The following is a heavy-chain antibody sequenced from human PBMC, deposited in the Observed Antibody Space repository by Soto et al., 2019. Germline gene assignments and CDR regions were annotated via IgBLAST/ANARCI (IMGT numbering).Heavy chain of an antibody. V-gene: IGHV4-39*01. Sequence: QLQLQESGPGLVKPSETLSLTCTVSGGSISSSSYYWGWIRQPPGKGLEWIGRIDYSGSTYYNPSLQRRVTISVDTSKNQFSLKLSSVPAADTAVYYCATHPYSSSWYWFDPWGQGTLVTVSS. CDR3: ATHPYSSSWYWFDP. CDR1: GGSISSSSYY. D-gene: IGHD6-13*01. J-gene: IGHJ5*02. CDR2: IDYSGST.